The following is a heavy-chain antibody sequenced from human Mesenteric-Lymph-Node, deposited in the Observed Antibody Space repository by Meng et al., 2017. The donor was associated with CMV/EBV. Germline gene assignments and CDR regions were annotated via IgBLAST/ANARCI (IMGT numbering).Heavy chain of an antibody. CDR2: INYSGGSI. D-gene: IGHD3-10*01. CDR1: GFTFGKYG. J-gene: IGHJ3*02. V-gene: IGHV3-23*01. Sequence: GESLKISCAASGFTFGKYGMNWVRQAPGKGLEWVSAINYSGGSIYYADSVKGRFTMSRDNPKNTLYLQMNSLRAEDTALYYCAKLDGRSIMVRGVINDAFDKWGQGTMVTVSS. CDR3: AKLDGRSIMVRGVINDAFDK.